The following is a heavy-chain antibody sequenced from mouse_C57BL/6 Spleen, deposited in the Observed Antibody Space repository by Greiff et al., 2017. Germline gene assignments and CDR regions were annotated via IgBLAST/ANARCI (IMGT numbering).Heavy chain of an antibody. V-gene: IGHV1-80*01. CDR1: GYAFSSYW. Sequence: VQLQQSGAGLVKPGASVKISCKASGYAFSSYWMNWVKQRPGKGLEWIGQICPGDGDTNYNGAFQGKATLTTAKSSSSPYMQLLSLTSEDSAVYFWARGVYYGNPYAIDGWGKGTSVTVS. D-gene: IGHD2-1*01. CDR3: ARGVYYGNPYAIDG. J-gene: IGHJ4*01. CDR2: ICPGDGDT.